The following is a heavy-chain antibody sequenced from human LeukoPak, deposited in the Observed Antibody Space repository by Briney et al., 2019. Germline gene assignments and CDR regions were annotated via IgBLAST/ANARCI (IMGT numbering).Heavy chain of an antibody. CDR2: IYYSGST. Sequence: SETLSLTCAVYGGSFSSYYWGWIRQPPGKGLEWIGSIYYSGSTYYNPSLKSRVTISVDTSKNQFSLKLSSVTAADTAVYYCAREGLYYYGSGSYFLPWGQGTLVTVSS. V-gene: IGHV4-39*07. D-gene: IGHD3-10*01. CDR1: GGSFSSYY. CDR3: AREGLYYYGSGSYFLP. J-gene: IGHJ5*02.